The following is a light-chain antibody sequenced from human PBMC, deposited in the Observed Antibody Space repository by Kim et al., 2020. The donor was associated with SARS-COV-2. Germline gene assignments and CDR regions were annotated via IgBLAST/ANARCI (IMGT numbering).Light chain of an antibody. CDR2: GAS. V-gene: IGKV3-20*01. CDR3: QQYGNSSRWT. Sequence: ERDTLTRRASKSVNITCLAWYQHKPGRAPRLLIYGASSRATGIPNRISGSGSGTAFSLTISRLEPEDFAVYYCQQYGNSSRWTFGHGTKVDIK. J-gene: IGKJ1*01. CDR1: KSVNITC.